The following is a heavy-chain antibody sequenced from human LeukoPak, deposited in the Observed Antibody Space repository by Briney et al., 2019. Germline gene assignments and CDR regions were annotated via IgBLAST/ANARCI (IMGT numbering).Heavy chain of an antibody. CDR1: GGTFSSYA. CDR2: IIPIFGTA. CDR3: ARGGDYGGNYFDY. D-gene: IGHD4-23*01. Sequence: GASVKVSCKASGGTFSSYAISWVRQAPGQGLEWMGGIIPIFGTANYAQKFQGRVTITADESTSTAYMELSSLRSEDTAVYYCARGGDYGGNYFDYWGQGTLVTVSS. V-gene: IGHV1-69*13. J-gene: IGHJ4*02.